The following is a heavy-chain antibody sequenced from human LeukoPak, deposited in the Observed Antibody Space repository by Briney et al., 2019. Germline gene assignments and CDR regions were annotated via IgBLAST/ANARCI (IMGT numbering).Heavy chain of an antibody. J-gene: IGHJ5*02. CDR2: ISSSSSYI. CDR1: GFTFSSYS. V-gene: IGHV3-21*01. Sequence: GGSLRPSCAASGFTFSSYSMNWVRQAPGKGLEWVSSISSSSSYIYYADSVKGRFTISRDNAKNSLYLQMNSLRAEDTAVYYCARGFGVKNWFDPWGQGTLVTVSS. D-gene: IGHD3-3*01. CDR3: ARGFGVKNWFDP.